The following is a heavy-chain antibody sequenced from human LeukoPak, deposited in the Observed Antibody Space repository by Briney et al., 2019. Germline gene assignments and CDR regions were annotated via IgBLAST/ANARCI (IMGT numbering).Heavy chain of an antibody. V-gene: IGHV1-69*13. J-gene: IGHJ3*02. CDR3: ASRNYYDSSGLEAFVI. CDR2: IIPIFGTA. D-gene: IGHD3-22*01. CDR1: GGTFSSYA. Sequence: SVKVSCKASGGTFSSYAISWVRQAPGQGLEWMGGIIPIFGTANYAQKFQGRVTITADESTSTAYMELSSLRSEDTAVYYCASRNYYDSSGLEAFVIWGQGTMVTVSS.